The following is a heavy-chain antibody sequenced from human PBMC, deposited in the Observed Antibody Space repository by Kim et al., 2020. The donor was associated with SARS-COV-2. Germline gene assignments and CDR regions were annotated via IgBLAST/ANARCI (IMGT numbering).Heavy chain of an antibody. V-gene: IGHV4-39*01. J-gene: IGHJ4*02. D-gene: IGHD3-10*01. CDR1: GGSISTSSYY. CDR3: ANSANTGCYLVPWRSFAS. Sequence: SETLSLTCAVSGGSISTSSYYWAWVRQSPGKGLEWIGSVLYSGSSYYNPSLRSRVTISVDASKSQFSLRLTSVTAADTAVYYCANSANTGCYLVPWRSFASWGQGTLVTVAS. CDR2: VLYSGSS.